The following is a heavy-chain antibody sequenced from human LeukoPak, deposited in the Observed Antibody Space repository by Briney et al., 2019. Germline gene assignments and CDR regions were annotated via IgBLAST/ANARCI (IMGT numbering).Heavy chain of an antibody. J-gene: IGHJ4*02. Sequence: PGGSLRLSCAASGFTFSSYAMGWVRQAPGKGLEWVSAIYSGGSTYHADSVKGRFTISRDNSKNILYLQMNSLTVEDTAVYYCALDCCTGSRFDHWGQGTLVTVSS. V-gene: IGHV3-23*05. D-gene: IGHD2-8*02. CDR1: GFTFSSYA. CDR2: IYSGGST. CDR3: ALDCCTGSRFDH.